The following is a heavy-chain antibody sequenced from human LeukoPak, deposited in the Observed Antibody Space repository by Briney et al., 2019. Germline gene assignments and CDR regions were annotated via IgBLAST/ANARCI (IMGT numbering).Heavy chain of an antibody. D-gene: IGHD3-22*01. CDR3: AKSDSSGPPDAFDI. J-gene: IGHJ3*02. V-gene: IGHV3-30*18. Sequence: PGGSLRLSCAASGFTFSSYGMHWVRQAPGKGLEWVAVISYDGSNKYYADSVKGRFTISRDNSKNTLYLQMNSLRAEDTAVYYCAKSDSSGPPDAFDIWGQGTMVTVSS. CDR1: GFTFSSYG. CDR2: ISYDGSNK.